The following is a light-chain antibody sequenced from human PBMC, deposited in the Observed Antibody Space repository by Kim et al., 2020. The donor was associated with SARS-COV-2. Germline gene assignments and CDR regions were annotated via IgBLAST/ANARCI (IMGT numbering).Light chain of an antibody. CDR2: GRN. CDR1: SLRNYY. V-gene: IGLV3-19*01. J-gene: IGLJ3*02. Sequence: GQTVRIKWQGDSLRNYYASWYQQKPRQAPVVVIYGRNDRPSGIPDRFSGSNSGNTASLTITGAQAEDEADYYCNSRDSSGNHLVFGGGTQLTVL. CDR3: NSRDSSGNHLV.